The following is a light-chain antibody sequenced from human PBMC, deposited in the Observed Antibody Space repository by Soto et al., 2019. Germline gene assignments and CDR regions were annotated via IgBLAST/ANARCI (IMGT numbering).Light chain of an antibody. CDR3: QQYDASPLT. CDR2: AAS. CDR1: QSLSTNS. J-gene: IGKJ3*01. V-gene: IGKV3-20*01. Sequence: EIVLTQSPGTLSLSPGERATLSCRANQSLSTNSLAWYQQKPGQTPRLLIYAASTRDTDIPDRFNGSGSGTDFALTISRLEPEDFALYYCQQYDASPLTFGPGTKVDIK.